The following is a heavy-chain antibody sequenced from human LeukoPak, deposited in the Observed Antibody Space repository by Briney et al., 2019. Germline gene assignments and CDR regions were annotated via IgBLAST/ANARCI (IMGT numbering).Heavy chain of an antibody. D-gene: IGHD6-19*01. CDR2: INHSGST. CDR1: GGSISSSSYY. CDR3: ARGRPNYSSGWYSKYAFDT. J-gene: IGHJ3*02. Sequence: PSETLSLTCTVSGGSISSSSYYWSWIRQPPGKGLEWIGEINHSGSTNYNPSLKSRVTISVDTSKNQFSLKLSSVTAADTAVYYCARGRPNYSSGWYSKYAFDTWGQGTMVTVSS. V-gene: IGHV4-39*07.